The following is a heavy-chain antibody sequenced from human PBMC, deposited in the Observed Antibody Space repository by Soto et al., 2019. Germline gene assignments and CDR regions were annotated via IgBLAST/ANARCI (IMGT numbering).Heavy chain of an antibody. V-gene: IGHV4-34*01. CDR2: INHSGST. Sequence: QVQLQQWGAGLLKPSETLSLTCAVYGGSFSGYYWSWIRQPPGKGLEWIGEINHSGSTNYNPSLTSHVTKSLNTSKNQFSLTLGSVTSSDTAVYDCARGGRITMVRGIRGYYGMDVWGPRTTVTVSS. CDR3: ARGGRITMVRGIRGYYGMDV. D-gene: IGHD3-10*01. CDR1: GGSFSGYY. J-gene: IGHJ6*02.